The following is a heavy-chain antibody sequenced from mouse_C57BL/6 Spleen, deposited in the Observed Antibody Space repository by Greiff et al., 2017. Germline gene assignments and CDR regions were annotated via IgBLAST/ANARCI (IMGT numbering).Heavy chain of an antibody. J-gene: IGHJ2*01. CDR2: IDPSDSYP. CDR1: GYTFTSYW. D-gene: IGHD2-5*01. V-gene: IGHV1-69*01. CDR3: ARGAYYSNSYYFDY. Sequence: QVQLQQPGAELVMPGASVKLSCKASGYTFTSYWMHWVKQRPGQGLEWIGEIDPSDSYPNYNQKFKGKSTLTVDKSSSTAYMQLSSLTSEDSAVYYCARGAYYSNSYYFDYWGQGTTLTVSS.